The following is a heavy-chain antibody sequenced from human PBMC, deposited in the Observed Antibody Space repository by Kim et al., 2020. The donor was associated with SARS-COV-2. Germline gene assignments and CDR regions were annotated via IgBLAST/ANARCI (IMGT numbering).Heavy chain of an antibody. CDR1: GFTFSSYS. D-gene: IGHD6-13*01. CDR3: ARGVYSSSWSLNFDY. V-gene: IGHV3-21*01. CDR2: ISSSSSYI. J-gene: IGHJ4*02. Sequence: GGSLRLSCAASGFTFSSYSMNWVRQAPGKGLEWVSSISSSSSYIYYADSVKGRFTISRDNAKNSLYLQMNSLRAEDTAVYYCARGVYSSSWSLNFDYWGQGTLVTVSS.